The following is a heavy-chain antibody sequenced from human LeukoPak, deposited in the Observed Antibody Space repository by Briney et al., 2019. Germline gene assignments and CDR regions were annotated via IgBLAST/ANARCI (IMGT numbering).Heavy chain of an antibody. CDR3: ARLPGIAAV. CDR2: INQSGST. CDR1: GGSTSRYY. Sequence: PETLSLTCTVSGGSTSRYYWSWIRQPPEKRLEWLGYINQSGSTTYNPYLKCRRTMSEDTSKTQISLHLISLTAADTAVYYCARLPGIAAVWGRGTLVSVSS. V-gene: IGHV4-59*08. D-gene: IGHD6-13*01. J-gene: IGHJ4*02.